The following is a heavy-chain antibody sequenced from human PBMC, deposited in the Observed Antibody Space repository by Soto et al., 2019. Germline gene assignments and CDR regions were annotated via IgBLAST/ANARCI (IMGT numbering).Heavy chain of an antibody. D-gene: IGHD3-9*01. CDR3: GRDGSYDSAYGMDV. V-gene: IGHV1-69*08. J-gene: IGHJ6*02. Sequence: QVQLVQSGAEVKKPGSSVKVSCKASGGTFSSYTISWVRQAPGQGLEWMGRIIPILGVANYAQKFQGRVTITADTSTRTAYTGRSSLGSEGTVVYDCGRDGSYDSAYGMDVWGQGTTVTVSS. CDR1: GGTFSSYT. CDR2: IIPILGVA.